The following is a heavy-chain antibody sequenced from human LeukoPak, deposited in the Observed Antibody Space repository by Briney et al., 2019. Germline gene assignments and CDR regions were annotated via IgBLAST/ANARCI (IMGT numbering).Heavy chain of an antibody. CDR1: GFTFSSYG. CDR2: IRYDGSNK. V-gene: IGHV3-30*02. J-gene: IGHJ4*02. CDR3: AKEYSSSSGGFGYFDY. D-gene: IGHD6-6*01. Sequence: GGSLRLSCAASGFTFSSYGMHWVRQAPGKGLEWVAFIRYDGSNKYYADSVKGRLTISRDTSKNTLFLQMSSLRAEDTAVYYCAKEYSSSSGGFGYFDYWGQGTLVTVSS.